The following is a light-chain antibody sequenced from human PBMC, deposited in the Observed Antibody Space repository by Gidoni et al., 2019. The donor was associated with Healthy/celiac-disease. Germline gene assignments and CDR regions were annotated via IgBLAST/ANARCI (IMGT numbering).Light chain of an antibody. CDR2: VAS. J-gene: IGKJ5*01. Sequence: EIVMTQSPATLSVSPGERATLSCRASQSVSSNLACYQQKPGQSPMFLIYVASTWATGIPASFSGSVSGPEFTLTISILQSEEFAVYYCQQYNNWPITFGQGTRLEIK. CDR1: QSVSSN. V-gene: IGKV3-15*01. CDR3: QQYNNWPIT.